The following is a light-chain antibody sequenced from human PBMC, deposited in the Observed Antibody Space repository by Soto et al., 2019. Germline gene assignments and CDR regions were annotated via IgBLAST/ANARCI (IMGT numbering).Light chain of an antibody. CDR2: DDN. CDR1: SSNIGGNS. Sequence: QSVLTQPPSVSAAPGQKVTISCSGSSSNIGGNSVSWYQQLPGTAPKLLIYDDNKRPSGIPDRFSGSKSGTPATLGITGFQTGDEADYYCGSWDSCLSAYVFGTGTKVTV. V-gene: IGLV1-51*01. J-gene: IGLJ1*01. CDR3: GSWDSCLSAYV.